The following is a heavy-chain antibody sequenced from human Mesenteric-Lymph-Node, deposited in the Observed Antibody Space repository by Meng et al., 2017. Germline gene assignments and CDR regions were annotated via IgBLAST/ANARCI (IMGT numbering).Heavy chain of an antibody. CDR3: ARGHLSGDFASGWD. CDR2: INWNGGST. J-gene: IGHJ4*02. Sequence: GESLMISCAASGFTFDDYGMSWVRQAPGKGLEWASGINWNGGSTGYADSVKGRFTISGDNAKNSLYLQMNSLRAEDTALYYCARGHLSGDFASGWDWGQGTLVTVSS. V-gene: IGHV3-20*04. D-gene: IGHD4-17*01. CDR1: GFTFDDYG.